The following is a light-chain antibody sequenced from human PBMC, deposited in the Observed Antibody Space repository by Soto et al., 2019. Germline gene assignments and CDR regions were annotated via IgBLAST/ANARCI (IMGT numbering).Light chain of an antibody. V-gene: IGKV1-39*01. Sequence: DIQMTQSPSSLSASVGDRVTITCRASQSISSYLNWYQQKPGKAPKVLIYAASSFQSGVPSRFSGSGSGTDFTLTISSLQPEDVATYYCQQSYSTPPTFCGGTKVEIK. CDR3: QQSYSTPPT. CDR1: QSISSY. J-gene: IGKJ4*01. CDR2: AAS.